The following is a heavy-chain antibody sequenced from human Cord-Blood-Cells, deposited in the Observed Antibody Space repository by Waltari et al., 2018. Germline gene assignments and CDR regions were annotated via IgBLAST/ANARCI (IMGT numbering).Heavy chain of an antibody. CDR3: AREVIAAHDAFDI. CDR2: IKQDGSEK. CDR1: GFTFSSYW. Sequence: EVQLVESGGGLVQPGGSLRLPCAASGFTFSSYWMSWVRPAPGKGLEWVANIKQDGSEKYYVDFVKGRFTISRDNAKNSLYLQMNSLRAEDTAVYYCAREVIAAHDAFDIWGQGTMVTVSS. J-gene: IGHJ3*02. D-gene: IGHD6-6*01. V-gene: IGHV3-7*01.